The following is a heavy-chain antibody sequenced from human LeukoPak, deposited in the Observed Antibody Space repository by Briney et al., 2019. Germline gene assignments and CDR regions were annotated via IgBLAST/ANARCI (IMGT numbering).Heavy chain of an antibody. CDR2: ISGSGGST. V-gene: IGHV3-23*01. J-gene: IGHJ4*02. CDR3: VRGGTYCDSSCKGADF. CDR1: GFTFSSSA. D-gene: IGHD2/OR15-2a*01. Sequence: PGGSLRLSCAASGFTFSSSAMSWVRQVPGKGLEWVSGISGSGGSTHYADSVKGRFTISRDNAKNSLDLQMNSLRAEDTAVYYCVRGGTYCDSSCKGADFWGQGTLVAVSS.